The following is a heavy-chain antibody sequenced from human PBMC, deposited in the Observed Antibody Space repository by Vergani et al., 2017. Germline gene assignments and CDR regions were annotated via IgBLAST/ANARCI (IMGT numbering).Heavy chain of an antibody. CDR1: GFTFSGSA. D-gene: IGHD2-15*01. CDR2: IRSKANSYAT. V-gene: IGHV3-73*01. CDR3: TRFGYCSGGSYYPSY. Sequence: EVQLVEPGGGLVQPGGSLKLSCAASGFTFSGSAMHWVRQASGKGLEWVGRIRSKANSYATAYAASVKGRFTISRDDSKNTAYLQMNSLKTEDTAVYYCTRFGYCSGGSYYPSYWGQGTLVTVSS. J-gene: IGHJ4*02.